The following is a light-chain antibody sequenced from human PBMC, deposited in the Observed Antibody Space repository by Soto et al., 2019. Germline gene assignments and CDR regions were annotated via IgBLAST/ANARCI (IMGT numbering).Light chain of an antibody. V-gene: IGKV1-39*01. Sequence: DIQMTQSPSSLSASVGDRGTITCRASQSISSYLNWYQKKPGKDPELLIYDASSLQSGVPPRFSGSGSGTDFNLTISRLQTEDFATYYCEQAGSFTITFGQGTRLEIK. J-gene: IGKJ5*01. CDR1: QSISSY. CDR2: DAS. CDR3: EQAGSFTIT.